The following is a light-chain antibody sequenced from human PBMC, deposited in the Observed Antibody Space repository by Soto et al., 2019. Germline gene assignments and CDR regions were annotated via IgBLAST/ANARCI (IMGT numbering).Light chain of an antibody. V-gene: IGKV3-15*01. J-gene: IGKJ2*01. Sequence: EIVMTQSPASLSVSPGDGATLSCRASQSVASNLPWYQQKPGQGPRLLIHGASTRAAGVPARFSGSGSGTDFTLTISSLQSEDFAVYYCQQYHNWPPQYTFGQGTKLQIK. CDR1: QSVASN. CDR2: GAS. CDR3: QQYHNWPPQYT.